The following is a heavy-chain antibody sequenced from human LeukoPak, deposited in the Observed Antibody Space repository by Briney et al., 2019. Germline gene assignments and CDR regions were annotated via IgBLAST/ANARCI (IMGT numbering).Heavy chain of an antibody. CDR1: GYTFTSYA. V-gene: IGHV1-3*01. D-gene: IGHD3-3*01. CDR2: INAGNGNT. CDR3: ARNLQRLRFFEWLSPFYH. Sequence: ASVKVSCKASGYTFTSYAMHWVRQAPGQRLEWMGWINAGNGNTKYSQKFQGRVTITRDTSASTAYMELSSLRSEDTAVYYCARNLQRLRFFEWLSPFYHWGQGTLVTVSS. J-gene: IGHJ4*02.